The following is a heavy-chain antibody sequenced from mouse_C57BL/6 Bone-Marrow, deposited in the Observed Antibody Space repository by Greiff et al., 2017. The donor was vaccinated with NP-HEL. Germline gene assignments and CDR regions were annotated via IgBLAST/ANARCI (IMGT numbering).Heavy chain of an antibody. CDR1: GFTFSDYY. CDR3: ARDPNYYGSSWYYFDY. CDR2: INYDGSST. V-gene: IGHV5-16*01. Sequence: EVKLVESEGGLVQPGSSMKLSCTASGFTFSDYYMAWVRQVPEKGLEWVANINYDGSSTYYLDSLKSRFIISRDNAKNILYLQMSSLKSEDTATYYCARDPNYYGSSWYYFDYWGQGTTLTVSS. J-gene: IGHJ2*01. D-gene: IGHD1-1*01.